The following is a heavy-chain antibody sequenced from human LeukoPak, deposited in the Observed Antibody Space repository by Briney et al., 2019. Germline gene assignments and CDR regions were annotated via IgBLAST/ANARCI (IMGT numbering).Heavy chain of an antibody. J-gene: IGHJ4*02. Sequence: SETLSLTCTVSGGSISNGGYYWSWIRQHPGKGLEWIGYIYDSGTTYYSPALQSRVTISVDTSDNKFSLKLRSLTAADTAVYYCARGGDRRGFDYWGQGTPVTVSS. CDR3: ARGGDRRGFDY. CDR2: IYDSGTT. D-gene: IGHD1-14*01. V-gene: IGHV4-31*03. CDR1: GGSISNGGYY.